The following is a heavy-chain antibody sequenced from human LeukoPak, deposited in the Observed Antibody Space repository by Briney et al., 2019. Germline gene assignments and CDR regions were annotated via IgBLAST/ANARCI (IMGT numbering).Heavy chain of an antibody. CDR1: GFTVSSSY. V-gene: IGHV3-66*01. CDR2: IYSGGST. J-gene: IGHJ6*02. Sequence: GGSLRLSCAASGFTVSSSYMSWVRQGPRKELEWISVIYSGGSTYYADSVRGRFTVSRDNSKNTLYLQMNSLRAEDTAVYYCARDAVDTANAVWGQGTTVTVSS. D-gene: IGHD5-18*01. CDR3: ARDAVDTANAV.